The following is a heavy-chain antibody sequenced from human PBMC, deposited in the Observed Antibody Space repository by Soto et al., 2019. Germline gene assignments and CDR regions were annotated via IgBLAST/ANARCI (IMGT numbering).Heavy chain of an antibody. CDR1: GGSISSSS. V-gene: IGHV4-59*01. Sequence: PAETLSLTCAVSGGSISSSSWTWIRQSPGKVLEWIGYIYNIGSSTYNPTLKSRITISEHTTKIQFYLKLSSVTTADMDVYYSARSPSSSSWYHLDYWGQGTLVTVSS. CDR3: ARSPSSSSWYHLDY. CDR2: IYNIGSS. J-gene: IGHJ4*02. D-gene: IGHD6-13*01.